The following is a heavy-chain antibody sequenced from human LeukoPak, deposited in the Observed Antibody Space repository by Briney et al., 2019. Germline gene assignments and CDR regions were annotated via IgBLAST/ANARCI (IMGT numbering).Heavy chain of an antibody. CDR1: GGTFSSYA. CDR2: ISPILGIA. J-gene: IGHJ4*02. D-gene: IGHD2-15*01. V-gene: IGHV1-69*04. Sequence: SSVKVSCKASGGTFSSYAISWVRQAPGQGLEWMGRISPILGIANYAQKFQGRVTITADKSTSTAYMELSSLRSEDTAVYYCARWTETYCSGGSCYDYWGQGTLVTVSS. CDR3: ARWTETYCSGGSCYDY.